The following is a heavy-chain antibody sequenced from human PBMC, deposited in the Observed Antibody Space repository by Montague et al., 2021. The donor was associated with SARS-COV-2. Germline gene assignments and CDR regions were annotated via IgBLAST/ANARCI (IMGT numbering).Heavy chain of an antibody. CDR3: ARARTRITMIVVVIDAFDI. D-gene: IGHD3-22*01. V-gene: IGHV4-34*01. J-gene: IGHJ3*02. CDR1: GRSFSGYY. Sequence: SETLSLTCAVYGRSFSGYYWSWIRQPPGKGLEWIGEINHSGSTNYNPSLKSRVTISVDTSKNQFSLKLSSVTAADTAVYYCARARTRITMIVVVIDAFDIWGQGTMVTVSS. CDR2: INHSGST.